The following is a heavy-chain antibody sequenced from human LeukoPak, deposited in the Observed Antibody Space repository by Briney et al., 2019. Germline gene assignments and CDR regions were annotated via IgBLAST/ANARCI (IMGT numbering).Heavy chain of an antibody. D-gene: IGHD4-23*01. Sequence: PGRSLRLSCVVSGFSFSNYGMHWVRQAPGKGLEGVAVISYDGSEKHYADSVKGRFTIARDNSKNTLYLQMNSLRVEDTAVYYCAKGLLTVVIRDWFDPWGQGTLVTVSS. CDR1: GFSFSNYG. CDR3: AKGLLTVVIRDWFDP. CDR2: ISYDGSEK. J-gene: IGHJ5*02. V-gene: IGHV3-30*18.